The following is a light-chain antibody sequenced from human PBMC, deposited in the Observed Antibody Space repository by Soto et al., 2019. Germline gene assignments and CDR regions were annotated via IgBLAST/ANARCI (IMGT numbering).Light chain of an antibody. CDR2: EVT. V-gene: IGLV2-23*02. CDR1: SSDVGSHNL. J-gene: IGLJ7*01. CDR3: CSYGGSRAV. Sequence: QSVLTQPASVSGSPGQSITISCTGTSSDVGSHNLVSWYQQHPGQAPKLMIYEVTKRPLGVSTRFSASKSGNTASLTISGLQAEDAADYYCCSYGGSRAVFGGGTQLTVL.